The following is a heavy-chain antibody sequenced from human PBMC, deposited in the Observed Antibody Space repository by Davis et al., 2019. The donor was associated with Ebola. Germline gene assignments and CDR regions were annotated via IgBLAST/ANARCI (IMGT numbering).Heavy chain of an antibody. D-gene: IGHD3-10*01. CDR1: GFTFSSYW. Sequence: GESLKISCAASGFTFSSYWMSWVRQAPGKGLEWVANIKQDGSEKYYVDSVKGRFTISRDNSKNTLYLQMNSLRAEDTAVYYCAKDPYGSGWYFDLWGRGTLVTVSS. CDR3: AKDPYGSGWYFDL. V-gene: IGHV3-7*03. J-gene: IGHJ2*01. CDR2: IKQDGSEK.